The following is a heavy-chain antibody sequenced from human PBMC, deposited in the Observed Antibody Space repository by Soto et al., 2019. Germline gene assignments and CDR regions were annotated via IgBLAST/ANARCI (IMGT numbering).Heavy chain of an antibody. D-gene: IGHD2-2*01. CDR1: GFTFSSYS. Sequence: GGSLRLSCAASGFTFSSYSMNWVRQAPGKGLEWVSSISSSSSYIYYADSVKGRFTISRDNAKNSLYLQMNSLRAEDTAVYYCARDGRSSTPIANYYGMDVWGQGTTVTVSS. CDR2: ISSSSSYI. CDR3: ARDGRSSTPIANYYGMDV. V-gene: IGHV3-21*01. J-gene: IGHJ6*02.